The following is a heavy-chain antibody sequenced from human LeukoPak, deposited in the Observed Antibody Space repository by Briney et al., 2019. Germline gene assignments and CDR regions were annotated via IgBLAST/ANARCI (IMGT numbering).Heavy chain of an antibody. CDR2: IYYSGST. D-gene: IGHD2-2*01. Sequence: SQTLSLTCTVSGGSINSGGYYWSWIRQHPGKDLEWIGYIYYSGSTYCNPSLKSRVIISVDTSKNQFSLKLSSVTAADTAVYYCARDRLSCSSTSCSHYYFDSWGQGTLVTVSS. CDR3: ARDRLSCSSTSCSHYYFDS. J-gene: IGHJ4*02. CDR1: GGSINSGGYY. V-gene: IGHV4-31*03.